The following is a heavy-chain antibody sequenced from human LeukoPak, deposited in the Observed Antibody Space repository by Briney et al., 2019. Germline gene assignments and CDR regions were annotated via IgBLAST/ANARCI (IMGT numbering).Heavy chain of an antibody. J-gene: IGHJ4*02. Sequence: GSLRLSCAASGFTFSNAWMSWVRQAPGKGLEWVGRIKSKTDGGTTDYAAPVKGRFTISRDDSKNTLYLQMNSLKTEDTAVYYCTTEVVVVPAAIYFDYWGQGTLVTVSS. D-gene: IGHD2-2*02. CDR2: IKSKTDGGTT. CDR1: GFTFSNAW. V-gene: IGHV3-15*01. CDR3: TTEVVVVPAAIYFDY.